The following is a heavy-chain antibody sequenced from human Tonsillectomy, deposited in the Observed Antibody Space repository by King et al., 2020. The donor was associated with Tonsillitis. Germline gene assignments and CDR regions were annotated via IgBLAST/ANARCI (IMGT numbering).Heavy chain of an antibody. J-gene: IGHJ5*02. Sequence: QLQESGPRLVKPSETLSLTCTVSGGSISSYYWNWIRQPPGKGLEWIGYIYYSGSTNYNPSLTSRVTISVDTSKTQFSLKLSSVTAADTALYYCARGRSWLNWFDPWGQGTLVTVSS. CDR3: ARGRSWLNWFDP. D-gene: IGHD5-24*01. CDR2: IYYSGST. V-gene: IGHV4-59*01. CDR1: GGSISSYY.